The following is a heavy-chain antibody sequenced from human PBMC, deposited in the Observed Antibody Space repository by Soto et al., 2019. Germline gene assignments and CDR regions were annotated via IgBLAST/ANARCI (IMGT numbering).Heavy chain of an antibody. J-gene: IGHJ4*02. Sequence: PSATMSLTCTVSGGSISSGGHYWSWFRQHPGKGLEWIGYMFYLGNTYYSPSLKSRVTISLDTSKNQFSLKVKSVTAADTAVYFCAHAGDYDLLTFDHWGPGTLVTVSS. CDR1: GGSISSGGHY. CDR2: MFYLGNT. D-gene: IGHD4-17*01. CDR3: AHAGDYDLLTFDH. V-gene: IGHV4-31*03.